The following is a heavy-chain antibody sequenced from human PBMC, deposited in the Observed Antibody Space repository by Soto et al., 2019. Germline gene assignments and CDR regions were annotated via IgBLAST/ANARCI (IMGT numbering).Heavy chain of an antibody. CDR2: IYYSGST. V-gene: IGHV4-61*01. CDR3: ARDLYSSSFGY. D-gene: IGHD6-13*01. Sequence: KASETLSLTCTVSGGSVSSGSYYWSWIRQPPGKGLEWIGYIYYSGSTNYNPSLKSRVTISVDTSKNQFSLKLSSVTAADTAVYCCARDLYSSSFGYWGQGTLVTVSS. J-gene: IGHJ4*02. CDR1: GGSVSSGSYY.